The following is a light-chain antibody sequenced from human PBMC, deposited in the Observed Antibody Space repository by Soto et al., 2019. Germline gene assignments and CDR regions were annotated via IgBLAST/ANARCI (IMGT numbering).Light chain of an antibody. J-gene: IGLJ1*01. CDR3: CSYTTSNTRQIV. CDR1: SSDVGGYNY. Sequence: LTQPASVSGSPGQSITVSCTGTSSDVGGYNYVSWYQQHPGKAPKFMIYDVSNRPSGVSNRFSGSKSGNTASLTISGLQAEDEADYYCCSYTTSNTRQIVFGTGTKVTVL. V-gene: IGLV2-14*01. CDR2: DVS.